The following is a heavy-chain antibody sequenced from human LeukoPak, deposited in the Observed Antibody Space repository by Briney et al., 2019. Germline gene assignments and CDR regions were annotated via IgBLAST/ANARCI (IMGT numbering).Heavy chain of an antibody. D-gene: IGHD2-2*01. CDR3: ARERAIRGVIVVVPAAPDAFDI. CDR2: IYTSGST. Sequence: KPSETLSLTCTVSGGSISSGSYYWSWIRQPAGKGLEWIGRIYTSGSTNYNPSLKSRVTISVDTSKNQFSLKLSSVTAADTAVYYCARERAIRGVIVVVPAAPDAFDIWGQGTMVTVSS. CDR1: GGSISSGSYY. V-gene: IGHV4-61*02. J-gene: IGHJ3*02.